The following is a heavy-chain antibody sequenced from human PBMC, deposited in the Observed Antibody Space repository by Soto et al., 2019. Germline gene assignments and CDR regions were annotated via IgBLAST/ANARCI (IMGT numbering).Heavy chain of an antibody. CDR1: GYTFTSYG. CDR3: ARVQTYYDFWSGYYTAFYYDSSGYFFDY. V-gene: IGHV1-18*01. Sequence: ASVKVSCKASGYTFTSYGICWVRQAPGQGLEWMGWISAYNGNTNYAQKLQGRVTMTTDTSTSTAYMELRSLRSDDTAVYYCARVQTYYDFWSGYYTAFYYDSSGYFFDYWGQGTLVTVSS. J-gene: IGHJ4*02. CDR2: ISAYNGNT. D-gene: IGHD3-3*01.